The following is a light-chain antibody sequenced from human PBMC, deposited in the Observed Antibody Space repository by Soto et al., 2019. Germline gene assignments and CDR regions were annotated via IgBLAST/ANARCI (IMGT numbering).Light chain of an antibody. J-gene: IGLJ2*01. CDR1: SSDVGGYNY. CDR2: DVS. CDR3: CSYAGSYTLVV. Sequence: QSALTQPRSVSGSPGQSVTISCTGTSSDVGGYNYVSWYQQHPGKAPKLMIYDVSKRPSGVPDRFSGSKSGNTASLTISGLQAEDEAYYYCCSYAGSYTLVVFGGGTKVTVL. V-gene: IGLV2-11*01.